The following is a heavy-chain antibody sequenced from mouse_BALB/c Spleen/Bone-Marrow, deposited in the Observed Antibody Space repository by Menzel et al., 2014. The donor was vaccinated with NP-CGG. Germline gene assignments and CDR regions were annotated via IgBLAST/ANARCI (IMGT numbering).Heavy chain of an antibody. CDR2: VTKGGGST. V-gene: IGHV5-12*02. CDR1: GFTFSDYY. J-gene: IGHJ4*01. D-gene: IGHD4-1*01. Sequence: DVMLVESGGGLVQPGGSLKLSCATSGFTFSDYYMYWVRQTPEKRLEWVAYVTKGGGSTYYPDIVKGRFTISRDNAKNTLYLQMSRLKSEDTAMYDCARQLAYAMDYWGQGTSVTVSS. CDR3: ARQLAYAMDY.